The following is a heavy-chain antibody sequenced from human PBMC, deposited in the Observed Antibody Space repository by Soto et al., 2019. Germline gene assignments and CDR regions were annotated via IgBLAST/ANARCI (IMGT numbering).Heavy chain of an antibody. CDR2: INHSGST. J-gene: IGHJ6*03. V-gene: IGHV4-34*01. CDR3: ARGRAYDFWSGMYYYYYYMDV. CDR1: GGSLSCYY. Sequence: PSETLSLTCAVYGGSLSCYYWSWIRQPPGKGLEWIGEINHSGSTNYNPSLKSRVTISVDTSKNQFSLKLSSVTAADTAVYYCARGRAYDFWSGMYYYYYYMDVWAKGPRSPSP. D-gene: IGHD3-3*01.